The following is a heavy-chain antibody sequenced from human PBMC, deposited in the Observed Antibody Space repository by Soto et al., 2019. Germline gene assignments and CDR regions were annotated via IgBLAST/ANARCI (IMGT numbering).Heavy chain of an antibody. J-gene: IGHJ4*02. Sequence: GGSLRLSCAASGFILTRYSMNWVRQAPGKGLEWVSAISDSGTNTYYADSVRGRFTISRDNSKNTLYLQINSLRVEDTATYYCAKGSYLWSGNMTRDFDYWGQGTLVTVSS. V-gene: IGHV3-23*01. CDR2: ISDSGTNT. CDR3: AKGSYLWSGNMTRDFDY. CDR1: GFILTRYS. D-gene: IGHD3-3*01.